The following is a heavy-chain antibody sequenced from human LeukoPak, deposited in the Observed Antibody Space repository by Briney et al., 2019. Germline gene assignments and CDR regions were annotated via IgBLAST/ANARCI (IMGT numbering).Heavy chain of an antibody. J-gene: IGHJ4*02. CDR2: ISSTSSYI. CDR1: GSTFSSYS. D-gene: IGHD3-22*01. CDR3: ARVRGGNGYSDY. Sequence: GGSLRLSCAASGSTFSSYSMNWVRQAPGTGLEWVSSISSTSSYIHYADSVKGRFTISRDNAENSLFLQMNSLRAEDTAGYYCARVRGGNGYSDYWGQGTLVTVSS. V-gene: IGHV3-21*01.